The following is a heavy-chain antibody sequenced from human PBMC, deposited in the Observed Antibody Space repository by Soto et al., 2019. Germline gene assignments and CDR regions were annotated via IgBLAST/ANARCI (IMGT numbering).Heavy chain of an antibody. J-gene: IGHJ4*02. CDR1: GYSFSNYW. Sequence: GESLKISCKGSGYSFSNYWIAWVRQMPGKGLEWMGSIYPGDSDTRYSPSFQGQVTISVDKSISTAYLQWSSLKASDTAIYYCARHFYDYLDYWGQGILVTVSS. D-gene: IGHD3-16*01. V-gene: IGHV5-51*01. CDR3: ARHFYDYLDY. CDR2: IYPGDSDT.